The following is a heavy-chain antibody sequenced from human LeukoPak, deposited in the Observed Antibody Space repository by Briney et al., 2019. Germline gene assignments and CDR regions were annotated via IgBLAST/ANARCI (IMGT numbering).Heavy chain of an antibody. CDR3: AKDPAVDDAFDI. Sequence: GGSLRLSCAASGFTFSSYAMSWGRQAPGKGLEWFSAISGSGGSTYYADSVKGRFTISRDNSKNTLYLQMNSLRAEDTAVYYCAKDPAVDDAFDIWGQERMVTVSS. V-gene: IGHV3-23*01. CDR1: GFTFSSYA. D-gene: IGHD4-23*01. CDR2: ISGSGGST. J-gene: IGHJ3*02.